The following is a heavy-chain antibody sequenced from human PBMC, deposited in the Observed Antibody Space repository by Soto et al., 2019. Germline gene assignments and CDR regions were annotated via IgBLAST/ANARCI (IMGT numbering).Heavy chain of an antibody. CDR2: VIPILGQA. V-gene: IGHV1-69*01. D-gene: IGHD6-6*01. Sequence: QVQLVQSGAEVKKPGSSVKVSCKASGGIFSSYAISWLRQAPGQGLEWMGAVIPILGQAYYAQDLQDRVSITADESTRTTYMELSSLRSEDTAVYFCARVRGIGAPPGTDYWGQGTLVTVSS. CDR3: ARVRGIGAPPGTDY. CDR1: GGIFSSYA. J-gene: IGHJ4*02.